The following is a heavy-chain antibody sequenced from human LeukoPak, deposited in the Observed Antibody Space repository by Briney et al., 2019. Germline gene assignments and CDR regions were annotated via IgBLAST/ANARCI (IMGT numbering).Heavy chain of an antibody. D-gene: IGHD6-13*01. J-gene: IGHJ4*02. CDR2: IHPGDSDP. V-gene: IGHV5-51*01. CDR1: GYTFTTYW. CDR3: VRHGLRSSWFGFDY. Sequence: GESLKISCKGSGYTFTTYWIGWVRQMPGKGLEWMGIIHPGDSDPRYTPSFQGQVTISADKSISTAYLQWSSLKASDSAMYYCVRHGLRSSWFGFDYWGQGTLVTVSS.